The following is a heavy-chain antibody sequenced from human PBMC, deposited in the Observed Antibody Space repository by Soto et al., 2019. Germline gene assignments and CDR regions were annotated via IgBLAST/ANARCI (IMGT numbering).Heavy chain of an antibody. D-gene: IGHD2-21*01. J-gene: IGHJ6*02. V-gene: IGHV4-31*03. Sequence: QVQLQKSGPGLVKPSQTLSLTCTVSGGSISSGGYYWSWIRQHPGKGLEWIGYIYYSGGTYYNPSLKSRVTISVDTSKNQFSLKLSSVTAADTAVYYCAASCVGCGGFNYYGMDVWGQGTTVTVSS. CDR1: GGSISSGGYY. CDR2: IYYSGGT. CDR3: AASCVGCGGFNYYGMDV.